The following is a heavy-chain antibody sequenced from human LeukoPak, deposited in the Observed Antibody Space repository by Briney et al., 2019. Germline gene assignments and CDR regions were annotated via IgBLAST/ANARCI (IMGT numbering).Heavy chain of an antibody. D-gene: IGHD3-22*01. V-gene: IGHV4-34*01. J-gene: IGHJ4*02. Sequence: PSETLSLTCDVYGGSFSGYYWSWIRQPPGKGLEGIGEINHSGSTNYNPSLKSRVTISVDTSKNQFSLKLSSVTAADTAVYYCARRAYAYYYDSSGYLRYWGQGALVTVSS. CDR1: GGSFSGYY. CDR3: ARRAYAYYYDSSGYLRY. CDR2: INHSGST.